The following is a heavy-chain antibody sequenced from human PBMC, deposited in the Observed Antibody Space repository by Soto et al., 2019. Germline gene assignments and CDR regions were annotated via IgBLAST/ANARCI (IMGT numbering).Heavy chain of an antibody. CDR3: AITYYDFDV. J-gene: IGHJ6*04. CDR2: VSRNGINT. D-gene: IGHD3-3*01. CDR1: GFSFSSYD. V-gene: IGHV3-64*01. Sequence: EEQLVQSGGGLVQPGGSLRLSCAASGFSFSSYDLFWVRQAPGKGLEYVSAVSRNGINTYYANSVKGRFTISRDNSKKIMYLQMGTLRAEAMAVYYCAITYYDFDVWGKGTTVIVSS.